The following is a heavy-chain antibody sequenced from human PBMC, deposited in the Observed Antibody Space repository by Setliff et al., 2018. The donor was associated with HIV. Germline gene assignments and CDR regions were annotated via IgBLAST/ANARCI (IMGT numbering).Heavy chain of an antibody. V-gene: IGHV1-24*01. CDR2: FDPEDGET. CDR3: ATDPGYSSTWYSESFQH. CDR1: GYTLTELS. D-gene: IGHD6-13*01. J-gene: IGHJ1*01. Sequence: ASVKVSCKISGYTLTELSIHWVRQAPGKGLEWMANFDPEDGETFYAQKFQGRLTMTEDTSTDTAYMELSSLRSDDTDMYYCATDPGYSSTWYSESFQHWGQGTVVTVSS.